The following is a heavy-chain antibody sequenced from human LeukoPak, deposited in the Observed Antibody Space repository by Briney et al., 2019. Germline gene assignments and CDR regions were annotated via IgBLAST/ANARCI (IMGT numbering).Heavy chain of an antibody. D-gene: IGHD3-16*01. V-gene: IGHV1-69*13. CDR2: IIPIFGTA. CDR1: GGTFSSYA. J-gene: IGHJ4*02. CDR3: ARGPVTGGVITFDY. Sequence: EATVKVPCKASGGTFSSYAISWVRQAPGQGLELMGGIIPIFGTANYAQKFKGRVTITADESTSTAYMELSSLRSGDTAVYYCARGPVTGGVITFDYCDQGTLVTVSS.